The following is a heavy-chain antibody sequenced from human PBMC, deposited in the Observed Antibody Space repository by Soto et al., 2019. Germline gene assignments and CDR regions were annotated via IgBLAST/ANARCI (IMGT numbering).Heavy chain of an antibody. CDR1: GGSISSSSYY. CDR3: ATHLRHFDY. CDR2: IYYSGST. D-gene: IGHD6-25*01. Sequence: SETLSLTCTVSGGSISSSSYYWGWIRQPPGKGLEWIGSIYYSGSTYYNPSLKSRVTISVDTSKNQFSLKLSSVTAADTAVYYCATHLRHFDYWGQGTLVTVSS. V-gene: IGHV4-39*07. J-gene: IGHJ4*02.